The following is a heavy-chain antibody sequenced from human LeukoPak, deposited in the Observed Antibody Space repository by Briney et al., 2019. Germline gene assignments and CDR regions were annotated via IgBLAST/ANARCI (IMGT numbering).Heavy chain of an antibody. CDR1: GGSFSGYY. V-gene: IGHV4-59*01. J-gene: IGHJ4*02. CDR2: VYYSGSN. D-gene: IGHD3-22*01. Sequence: SETLSLTCTVSGGSFSGYYWSWTRQPPGKGLEWIGYVYYSGSNNYNPSLKGRVTISVDTSNNQFSLRLSSVTAADTAVYYCARANSGYYLFDYWGQGTLVTVSS. CDR3: ARANSGYYLFDY.